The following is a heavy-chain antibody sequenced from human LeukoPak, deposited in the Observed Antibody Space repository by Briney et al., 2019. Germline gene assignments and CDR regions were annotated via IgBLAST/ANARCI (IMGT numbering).Heavy chain of an antibody. V-gene: IGHV3-30*04. Sequence: GGSLRLSCGGSGFTFSSYAMHWVRQAPGKGLEWVAGTSYNGKDKFYADSVKGRFSISRDNSKNTLYLQVDSLRAEDTAVYYCAKGDNYYDSSGYYHVKALFDYWGQGALVTVSS. J-gene: IGHJ4*02. CDR1: GFTFSSYA. D-gene: IGHD3-22*01. CDR3: AKGDNYYDSSGYYHVKALFDY. CDR2: TSYNGKDK.